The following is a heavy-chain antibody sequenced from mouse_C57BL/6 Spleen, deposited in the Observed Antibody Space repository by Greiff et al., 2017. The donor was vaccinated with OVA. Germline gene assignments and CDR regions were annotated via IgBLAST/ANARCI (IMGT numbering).Heavy chain of an antibody. Sequence: EVQLQQSGPELVKPGASVKIPCKASGYTFTDYNMDWVKQSHGKSLEWIGDINPNHGGTTYNQKFKGKATLPVDKSSSTAYMELLSLTSEDTAVYYCARNPGYGGDGTWFAYWGQGTLVTVSA. V-gene: IGHV1-18*01. CDR3: ARNPGYGGDGTWFAY. CDR2: INPNHGGT. D-gene: IGHD3-1*01. J-gene: IGHJ3*01. CDR1: GYTFTDYN.